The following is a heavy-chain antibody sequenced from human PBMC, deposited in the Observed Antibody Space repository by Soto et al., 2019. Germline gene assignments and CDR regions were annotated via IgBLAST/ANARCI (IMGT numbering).Heavy chain of an antibody. CDR1: GYTFTSYA. CDR3: ARVSYHGDYDPYWYFDL. V-gene: IGHV1-3*01. J-gene: IGHJ2*01. CDR2: INAGNGNT. Sequence: VASVKVSCKASGYTFTSYAMHWVRQAPGQRLEWMGWINAGNGNTKYSQKFQGRVTITRDTSASTAYMELSSLRSEDTAVYYCARVSYHGDYDPYWYFDLWGRGTLVTVSS. D-gene: IGHD4-17*01.